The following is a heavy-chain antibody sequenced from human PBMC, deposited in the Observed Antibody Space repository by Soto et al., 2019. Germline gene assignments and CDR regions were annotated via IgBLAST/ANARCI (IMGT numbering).Heavy chain of an antibody. Sequence: ASVKVSCKASGYTFTTYGISWVRQAPGQGLEWMGWISPYNGTTKYAEKFQGEMTMTTDTATSTAYIDLRSIRSDDTAVYYCARDGERDTGLNFYYYLHGMDAWGQGTRVTVSS. CDR1: GYTFTTYG. CDR2: ISPYNGTT. J-gene: IGHJ6*02. CDR3: ARDGERDTGLNFYYYLHGMDA. D-gene: IGHD1-1*01. V-gene: IGHV1-18*04.